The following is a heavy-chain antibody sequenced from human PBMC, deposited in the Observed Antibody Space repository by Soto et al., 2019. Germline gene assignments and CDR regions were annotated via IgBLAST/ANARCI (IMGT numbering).Heavy chain of an antibody. CDR3: ARDRNFWSGDNHDAFDI. V-gene: IGHV1-18*01. J-gene: IGHJ3*02. Sequence: QVQLVQSGAEVKKPGASVKVSCKASGYTFTSYGISWVRQAPGQGLEWMGWISAYNGNTNYAQKLQGRVTITTDTSASTAYMELRSLRSDDTAVYYCARDRNFWSGDNHDAFDIWGQGTMVTVSS. CDR1: GYTFTSYG. D-gene: IGHD3-3*01. CDR2: ISAYNGNT.